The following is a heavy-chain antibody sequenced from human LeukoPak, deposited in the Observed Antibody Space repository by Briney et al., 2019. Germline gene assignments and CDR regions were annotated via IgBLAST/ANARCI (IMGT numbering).Heavy chain of an antibody. D-gene: IGHD6-19*01. J-gene: IGHJ4*02. CDR3: ARAPDMAVAGVYFDY. CDR1: GYTFTSYG. CDR2: IIQ. V-gene: IGHV1-69*13. Sequence: SVKVSCKASGYTFTSYGISWVRQAPGQGLEWMGGIIQQTTHRSSRAESTSTAYMELSSLRSEDTAVYYCARAPDMAVAGVYFDYWGQGTLVTVSS.